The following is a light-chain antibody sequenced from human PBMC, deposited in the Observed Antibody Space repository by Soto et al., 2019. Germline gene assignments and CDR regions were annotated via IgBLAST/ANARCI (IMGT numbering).Light chain of an antibody. CDR2: DVS. J-gene: IGLJ2*01. V-gene: IGLV2-11*01. CDR1: SSDVGGYNF. CDR3: CSYAGSYTV. Sequence: QSALTQPRSVSGSPGQSVTISCTGTSSDVGGYNFVSWYQQHPGKAPKLMIYDVSKRPSGVPDRFSGAKSGNTASLTISGLPAEDEADYYCCSYAGSYTVFGGGTKVTVL.